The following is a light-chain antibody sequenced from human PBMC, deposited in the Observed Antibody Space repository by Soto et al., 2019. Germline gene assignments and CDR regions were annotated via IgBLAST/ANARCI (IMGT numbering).Light chain of an antibody. V-gene: IGLV2-11*01. CDR2: DVG. J-gene: IGLJ2*01. Sequence: QSVLTQPRSVSGSPGQSVAISCTGTSSDVGGYTYVSWYQQHPGRAPKLMIYDVGKRPSGVPDRFYGSKSGNTASLIISGPQPEDEGDNYCASYAGSYSLVFGGGTNLTVL. CDR3: ASYAGSYSLV. CDR1: SSDVGGYTY.